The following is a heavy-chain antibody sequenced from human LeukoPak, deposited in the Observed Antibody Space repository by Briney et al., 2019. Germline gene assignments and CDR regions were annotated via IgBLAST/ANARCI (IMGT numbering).Heavy chain of an antibody. J-gene: IGHJ3*02. V-gene: IGHV3-33*08. Sequence: PGRSLRLSCAASEFTFRTYGMHWVRQAPGKGLEWVAVIWYDGSNKYYVDSVKGRFTISRDNSKNTLYLQMNSLRAEDTAVYYCARGAGIAVAAYDAFDIWGQGTMVTVSS. D-gene: IGHD6-19*01. CDR3: ARGAGIAVAAYDAFDI. CDR1: EFTFRTYG. CDR2: IWYDGSNK.